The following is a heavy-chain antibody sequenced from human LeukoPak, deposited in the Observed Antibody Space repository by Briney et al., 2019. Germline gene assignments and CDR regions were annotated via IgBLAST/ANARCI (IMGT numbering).Heavy chain of an antibody. J-gene: IGHJ5*02. CDR1: GYTFTNYD. V-gene: IGHV1-8*01. CDR2: MNPNSGNT. D-gene: IGHD4-23*01. Sequence: ASVKVSCKASGYTFTNYDINWVRQATGQGLEWMGWMNPNSGNTGYAQKFQGRVTMTRNTSISTAYMELSSLRSEDTAVYYCAITTVVTPVDWFDPWGQGTLVTVSS. CDR3: AITTVVTPVDWFDP.